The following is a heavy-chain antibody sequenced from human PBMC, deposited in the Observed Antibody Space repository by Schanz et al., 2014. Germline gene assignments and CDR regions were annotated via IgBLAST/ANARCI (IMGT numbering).Heavy chain of an antibody. CDR1: GFTFSRYW. CDR3: SRGIVGGLDC. CDR2: INSRNEV. Sequence: EVQLGESGGGLVQPGGSLRLSCAASGFTFSRYWMHWVRQAPGKGLEWVSVINSRNEVFSIDSVRGRFTIFRDNPKKSAYLQMNSLRADDTAVYYCSRGIVGGLDCWGQGTLVTVSS. V-gene: IGHV3-21*01. D-gene: IGHD3-16*01. J-gene: IGHJ4*02.